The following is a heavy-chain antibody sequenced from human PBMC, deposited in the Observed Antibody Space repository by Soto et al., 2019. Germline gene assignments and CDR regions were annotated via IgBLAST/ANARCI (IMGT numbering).Heavy chain of an antibody. D-gene: IGHD3-10*01. Sequence: GGSLRLSCVASGFTFSSYWMSWVRQAPGKGLEWVANIKQDGSEKYYVDSVKGRFTISRDNAKSSLYLQMNSLRAEDTAVYYCALGVLWFGELSPYYFDYWGQGTLVTVSS. CDR3: ALGVLWFGELSPYYFDY. J-gene: IGHJ4*02. V-gene: IGHV3-7*05. CDR1: GFTFSSYW. CDR2: IKQDGSEK.